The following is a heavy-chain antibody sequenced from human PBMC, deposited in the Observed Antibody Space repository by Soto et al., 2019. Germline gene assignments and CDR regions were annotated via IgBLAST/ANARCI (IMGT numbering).Heavy chain of an antibody. V-gene: IGHV4-39*01. Sequence: QLQLQESGPGLVKPSETLSLTCTVSGGSISSSSYYWGWIRQPPGKGLEWIGSIYYSGSTYYNPSLKSRVTISVDTSKNQFSLKLSSVTAADTAVYYCARLQYDYVWGGSRIDYWGQGTLVTVSS. CDR3: ARLQYDYVWGGSRIDY. J-gene: IGHJ4*02. D-gene: IGHD3-16*01. CDR2: IYYSGST. CDR1: GGSISSSSYY.